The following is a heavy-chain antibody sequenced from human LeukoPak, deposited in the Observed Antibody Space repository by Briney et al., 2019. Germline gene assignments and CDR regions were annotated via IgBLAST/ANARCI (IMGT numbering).Heavy chain of an antibody. Sequence: ASVKVSCKASGYTFTSYYMRWVRQAPGQGLEWMGIINPSGGSTSYAQKFQGRVTMTRDTSTSTVYMELSSLRSEDTAVYYCARDRPNRDGYNRPYYYYYGMDVWGQGTTVTVSS. D-gene: IGHD5-24*01. J-gene: IGHJ6*02. CDR1: GYTFTSYY. CDR2: INPSGGST. V-gene: IGHV1-46*01. CDR3: ARDRPNRDGYNRPYYYYYGMDV.